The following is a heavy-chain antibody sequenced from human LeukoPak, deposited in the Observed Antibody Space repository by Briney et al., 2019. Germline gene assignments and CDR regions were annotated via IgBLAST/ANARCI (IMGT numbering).Heavy chain of an antibody. V-gene: IGHV3-48*02. Sequence: PGGSLRLSCAASGFAFSSYSMNWVRQAPGKGLEWVSYISGSSTTIYYADSVKGRFTISRDSAQNSLYLQMNSLRDEDTAVYYCARDALYAFNLWGQGTMVTVSS. CDR3: ARDALYAFNL. J-gene: IGHJ3*01. CDR2: ISGSSTTI. CDR1: GFAFSSYS.